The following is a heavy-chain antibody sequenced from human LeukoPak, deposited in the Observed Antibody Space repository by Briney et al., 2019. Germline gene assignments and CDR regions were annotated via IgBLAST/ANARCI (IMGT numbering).Heavy chain of an antibody. V-gene: IGHV4-4*02. CDR3: ASFTRVWFEETPALSDY. CDR1: GGSISSSNW. Sequence: SGTLSLTCAVSGGSISSSNWWSWVRQPPGKGLEWIGEIYHSGSTNYNPSLKSRVTISVDKSKNQFSLKLSSVTAADTAVYYCASFTRVWFEETPALSDYWGQGTLVTVSS. CDR2: IYHSGST. J-gene: IGHJ4*02. D-gene: IGHD3-10*01.